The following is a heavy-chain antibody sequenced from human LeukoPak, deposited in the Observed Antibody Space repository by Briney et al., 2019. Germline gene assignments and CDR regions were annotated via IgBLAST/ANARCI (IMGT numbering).Heavy chain of an antibody. V-gene: IGHV4-4*07. J-gene: IGHJ4*02. CDR2: IYSSGTT. D-gene: IGHD3-10*01. CDR1: GGSTINYF. CDR3: ARAEGSGSGAYTLDY. Sequence: SETLSLACTVSGGSTINYFRSWIRQPAGKGLEWIGHIYSSGTTHYNPSLNNRVTISLDASTSQFSLHLNSVTAADTAVYFYARAEGSGSGAYTLDYWGQGILVTVSS.